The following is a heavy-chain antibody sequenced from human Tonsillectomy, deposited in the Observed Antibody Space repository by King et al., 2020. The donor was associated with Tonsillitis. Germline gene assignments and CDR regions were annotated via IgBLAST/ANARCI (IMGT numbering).Heavy chain of an antibody. D-gene: IGHD5-12*01. CDR1: GGSISSYY. CDR2: INYSGST. CDR3: ARRSGYPRGGFDY. J-gene: IGHJ4*02. Sequence: QVQLQESGPGLVKPSETLSLTCTVSGGSISSYYWSWIRQPPGKGLGWIGYINYSGSTNYNPSLKSRVTISVDTSKNQFSLKLRSVTAADTAVYYCARRSGYPRGGFDYWGQGTLVTVSS. V-gene: IGHV4-59*08.